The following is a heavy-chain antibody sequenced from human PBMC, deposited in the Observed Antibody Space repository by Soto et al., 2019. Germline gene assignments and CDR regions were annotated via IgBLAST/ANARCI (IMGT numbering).Heavy chain of an antibody. J-gene: IGHJ4*02. V-gene: IGHV4-59*12. Sequence: SETLSLTCTVSGGSISSYYWSWIRQPPGKGLEWIGYIYYSGSTNYNPSLKSRVTISVDTSKNQFSLKLTSVTAADTAVYFCTRGCCYYYDRSGYYDYWGQGVLVTVS. CDR2: IYYSGST. D-gene: IGHD3-22*01. CDR1: GGSISSYY. CDR3: TRGCCYYYDRSGYYDY.